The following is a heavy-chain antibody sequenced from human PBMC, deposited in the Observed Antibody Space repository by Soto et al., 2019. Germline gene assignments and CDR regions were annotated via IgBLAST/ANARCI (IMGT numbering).Heavy chain of an antibody. D-gene: IGHD3-22*01. V-gene: IGHV1-69*01. Sequence: QVQLVQSGAEVKKPGSSVKVSCKASGGTFSSYAISWVRQAPGQGLEWMGGFIPILGTANYAQQFQGRVTITADEYTSTAYMVLRSMRAEDTAVYCGGRDSPYYYDSSGYYFAAFVIWGEETMDAVSS. CDR3: GRDSPYYYDSSGYYFAAFVI. J-gene: IGHJ3*02. CDR2: FIPILGTA. CDR1: GGTFSSYA.